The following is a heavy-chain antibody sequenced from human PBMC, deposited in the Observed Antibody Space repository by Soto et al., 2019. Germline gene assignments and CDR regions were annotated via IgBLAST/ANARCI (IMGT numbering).Heavy chain of an antibody. CDR2: INQSGSA. Sequence: QVQLQQWGAGLLKPSETLSLTCAVYGGSFSGYYWSWIRQPPGKGLEWIGEINQSGSAKYNPSLKSRVTISVGTSRNQFSLNLNSVTAADTAVYYCARGLSDYVGGTYLGGFYYYDYWGQGTLVTVSS. D-gene: IGHD3-16*02. V-gene: IGHV4-34*01. CDR3: ARGLSDYVGGTYLGGFYYYDY. CDR1: GGSFSGYY. J-gene: IGHJ4*02.